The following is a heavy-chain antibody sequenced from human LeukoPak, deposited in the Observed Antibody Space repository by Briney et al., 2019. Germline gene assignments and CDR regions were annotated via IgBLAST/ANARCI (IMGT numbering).Heavy chain of an antibody. CDR2: ISYDGSNK. CDR1: GFTFSSYA. D-gene: IGHD3-22*01. Sequence: PGGSLRLSCAASGFTFSSYAMHWVRQAPGKGLEWVAVISYDGSNKYYADSVKGRFTISRDNSKNTLYLQMNSLRAEDTAVYYCARGTTMIVVVTTSFDYWGQGTLVTVSS. V-gene: IGHV3-30-3*01. J-gene: IGHJ4*02. CDR3: ARGTTMIVVVTTSFDY.